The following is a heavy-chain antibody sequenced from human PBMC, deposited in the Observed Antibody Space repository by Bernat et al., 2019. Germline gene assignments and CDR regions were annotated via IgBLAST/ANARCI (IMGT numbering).Heavy chain of an antibody. CDR3: ARGRVSITFGGVIVPPYFDY. J-gene: IGHJ4*02. V-gene: IGHV4-39*01. D-gene: IGHD3-16*02. CDR2: INYSGNT. Sequence: QLQLQESGPGLVKPSETLSLTCTVSGGSITSTTHDWGWIRQPPGKGLEWIGSINYSGNTHYNPSLKSRLTISVDTSKNQVSLKLSSVTAADTAVYYCARGRVSITFGGVIVPPYFDYWGQGTLVTVSS. CDR1: GGSITSTTHD.